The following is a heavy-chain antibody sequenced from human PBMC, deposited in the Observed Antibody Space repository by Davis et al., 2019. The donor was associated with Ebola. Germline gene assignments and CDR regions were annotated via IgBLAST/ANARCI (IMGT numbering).Heavy chain of an antibody. CDR3: ARNSITKFNWLDP. J-gene: IGHJ5*02. Sequence: SETLSLTCTVSGGSIRSYYWSWIRQPPGKGLEWIGYIYYTGSTDYNPSLKSLVTISVDTSRNQFSLKMRSVTAADTAVYYCARNSITKFNWLDPWGQGALVTVSS. V-gene: IGHV4-59*01. D-gene: IGHD1-14*01. CDR2: IYYTGST. CDR1: GGSIRSYY.